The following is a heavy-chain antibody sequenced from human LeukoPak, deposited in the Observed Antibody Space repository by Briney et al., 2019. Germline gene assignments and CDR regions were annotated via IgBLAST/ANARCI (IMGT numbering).Heavy chain of an antibody. CDR2: IYTSGST. CDR1: GGSISRGNYY. D-gene: IGHD3-10*01. CDR3: ARGRRWFGELFPFFDY. J-gene: IGHJ4*02. Sequence: PSETLSLTCTVSGGSISRGNYYWSWIRQTAGKGLEWIGRIYTSGSTNYNPSLKSRVTISVDTSKNQFSLRLSSVTASDTAVYYCARGRRWFGELFPFFDYWGQGTLVTVSS. V-gene: IGHV4-61*02.